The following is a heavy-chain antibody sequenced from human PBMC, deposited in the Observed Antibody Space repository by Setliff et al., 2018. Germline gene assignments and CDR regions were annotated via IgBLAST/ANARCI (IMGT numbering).Heavy chain of an antibody. CDR3: AKNGFGVVALGVNNWFGP. CDR1: GGTFSSYA. D-gene: IGHD3-10*01. J-gene: IGHJ5*02. CDR2: IIPIFGTA. V-gene: IGHV1-69*06. Sequence: GASVKVSCKASGGTFSSYAISWVRRAPGQGLEWMGRIIPIFGTANYAQKFQGRVTITADKSTSTAYMELSSLRSEDTAVYYCAKNGFGVVALGVNNWFGPWGQGTLVTVSS.